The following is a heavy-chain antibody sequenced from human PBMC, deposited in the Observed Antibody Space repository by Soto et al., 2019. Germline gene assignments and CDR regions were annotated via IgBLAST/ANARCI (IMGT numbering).Heavy chain of an antibody. CDR1: GYTFTSYD. Sequence: QVQLVQSGAEVKKTGDSVKVSCKASGYTFTSYDINWVRQATGQGLEWMGWMNPNSGNTGYAQKFQGRVTMTRNTSISTAYMELSSLRSEDTAVYYCARVSSYDFWSGYYHNWFDPWGQGTLVTVSS. J-gene: IGHJ5*02. V-gene: IGHV1-8*01. D-gene: IGHD3-3*01. CDR3: ARVSSYDFWSGYYHNWFDP. CDR2: MNPNSGNT.